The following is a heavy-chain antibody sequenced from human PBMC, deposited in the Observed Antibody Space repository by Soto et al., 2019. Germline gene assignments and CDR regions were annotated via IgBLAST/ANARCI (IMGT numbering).Heavy chain of an antibody. J-gene: IGHJ5*02. D-gene: IGHD6-13*01. CDR3: ARDGSWHDRPNWFDT. V-gene: IGHV1-69*06. Sequence: QVQLVQSGAEVKKPGSSVKVSCKASGGTFSSYAISWVRQAPGQGLEWTGGIIPIFGTANYAQKLQGRVTITADKSTSTAYMELSSLRSEDTSVYYCARDGSWHDRPNWFDTWGQGTLVTVSS. CDR1: GGTFSSYA. CDR2: IIPIFGTA.